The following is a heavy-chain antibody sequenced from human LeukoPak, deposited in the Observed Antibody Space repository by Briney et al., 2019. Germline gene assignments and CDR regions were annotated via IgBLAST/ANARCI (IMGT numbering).Heavy chain of an antibody. J-gene: IGHJ4*02. V-gene: IGHV3-23*01. Sequence: GGSLRLSCAASGFTFSIYAMSWVRQAPGKGLRWVSSITSRGESTWYVDSVKGRFTITRDNSENTLCLQMHSLRAEDTAVYYCARDRPNYYGSDGHYYRRDGDYWGRGTLVSVSS. CDR3: ARDRPNYYGSDGHYYRRDGDY. CDR2: ITSRGEST. CDR1: GFTFSIYA. D-gene: IGHD3-22*01.